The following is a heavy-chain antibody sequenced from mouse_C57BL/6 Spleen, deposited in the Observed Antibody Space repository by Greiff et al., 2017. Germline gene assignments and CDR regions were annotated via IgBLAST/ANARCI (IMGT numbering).Heavy chain of an antibody. J-gene: IGHJ1*03. Sequence: VQLQQPGAELVRPGTSVKLSCKASGYTFTSYWMHWVKQRPGQGLEWIGVIDPSDSYTNYNQKFKGKATLTVDTSSSTAYMQLSSLTSEDSAVYYCARRGSSYDWYFDVWGTGTTVTVSS. CDR1: GYTFTSYW. V-gene: IGHV1-59*01. D-gene: IGHD1-1*01. CDR3: ARRGSSYDWYFDV. CDR2: IDPSDSYT.